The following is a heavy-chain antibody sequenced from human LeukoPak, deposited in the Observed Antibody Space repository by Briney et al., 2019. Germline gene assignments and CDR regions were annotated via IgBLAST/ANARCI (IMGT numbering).Heavy chain of an antibody. J-gene: IGHJ6*03. CDR3: ARGLASSKSASGTLWGDFYYYYYMDV. CDR2: INHSGST. V-gene: IGHV4-34*01. Sequence: PSETLSLTCAVYGGSFSGYYWNWIRQPPGKGLEYIGEINHSGSTNYNPSLKSRVTISVDTSKNQFSLKLSSVTAADTAVYYCARGLASSKSASGTLWGDFYYYYYMDVWGKGTTVTVSS. D-gene: IGHD3-10*01. CDR1: GGSFSGYY.